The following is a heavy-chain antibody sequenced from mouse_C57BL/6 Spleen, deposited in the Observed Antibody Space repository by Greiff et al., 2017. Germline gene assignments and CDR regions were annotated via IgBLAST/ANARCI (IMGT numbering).Heavy chain of an antibody. CDR3: ARGLGDYSFAY. Sequence: VQGVESGAELVKPGASVKISCKASGYAFSSYWMNWVKQRPGKGLEWIGQIYPGDGDTNYNGKFKGKATMTADKSSSTAYMQLSSLTSEDSAVYFCARGLGDYSFAYWGQGTLVTVSA. V-gene: IGHV1-80*01. CDR1: GYAFSSYW. D-gene: IGHD2-4*01. CDR2: IYPGDGDT. J-gene: IGHJ3*01.